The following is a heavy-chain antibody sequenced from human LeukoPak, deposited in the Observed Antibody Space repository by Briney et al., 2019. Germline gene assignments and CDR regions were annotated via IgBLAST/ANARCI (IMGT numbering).Heavy chain of an antibody. J-gene: IGHJ6*02. CDR1: GYTLTELS. CDR3: ATGPPTMIVVSSNYYYGMDV. D-gene: IGHD3-22*01. CDR2: FDPEDGET. V-gene: IGHV1-24*01. Sequence: ASVKVSCKVSGYTLTELSMHWVRQAPGKGLEWMGGFDPEDGETIYAQKFQGRVTMTEDTSTDTAYMELSSLRSEDTAVYYCATGPPTMIVVSSNYYYGMDVWGQGTTVTVSS.